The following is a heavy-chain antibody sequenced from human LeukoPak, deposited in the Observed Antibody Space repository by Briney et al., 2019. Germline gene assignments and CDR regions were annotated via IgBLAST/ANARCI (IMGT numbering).Heavy chain of an antibody. J-gene: IGHJ4*02. D-gene: IGHD6-13*01. CDR2: IRSKTYGGTG. CDR1: GFTFGDYA. V-gene: IGHV3-49*03. Sequence: PGGSLRLSCTASGFTFGDYAMNWFRQAPGKGLEWVGFIRSKTYGGTGEYAASVKGRFTISRDDSKSIAHLQMNSLKPEDTAVYYCARVAEAAAFDSWGQGTLVTVSS. CDR3: ARVAEAAAFDS.